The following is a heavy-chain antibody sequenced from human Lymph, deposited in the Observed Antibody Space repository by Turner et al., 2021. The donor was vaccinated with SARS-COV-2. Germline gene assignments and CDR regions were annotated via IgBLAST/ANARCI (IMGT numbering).Heavy chain of an antibody. D-gene: IGHD4-17*01. CDR1: GFTFSNYS. Sequence: EVQLEESGGGLVKPGGALRLSCAASGFTFSNYSMNWVRQAPGKGLEWISSISGSSSNIYYADSVKGRFTISRDDAKNTLYLQMNSLRAEDTAVYYCARDIPTTADYFDYWGQGTLVTVSS. CDR3: ARDIPTTADYFDY. J-gene: IGHJ4*02. CDR2: ISGSSSNI. V-gene: IGHV3-21*01.